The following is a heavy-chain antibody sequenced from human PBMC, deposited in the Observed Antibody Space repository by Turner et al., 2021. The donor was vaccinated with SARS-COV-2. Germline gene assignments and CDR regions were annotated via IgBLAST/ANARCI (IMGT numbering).Heavy chain of an antibody. J-gene: IGHJ6*02. CDR2: IIPILGIA. V-gene: IGHV1-69*10. CDR1: GGTFSSYG. D-gene: IGHD2-2*02. CDR3: ARDPDIVVVPAAILIHYYYGMDV. Sequence: QVQLVQSGAEVKKPGSSVKVSCKASGGTFSSYGISWVGQAPGKGLEWMGGIIPILGIANYAQKFQGRVTITADKSTSTAYMEVSSLRSEDTAVYYCARDPDIVVVPAAILIHYYYGMDVWGQGTTVTVSS.